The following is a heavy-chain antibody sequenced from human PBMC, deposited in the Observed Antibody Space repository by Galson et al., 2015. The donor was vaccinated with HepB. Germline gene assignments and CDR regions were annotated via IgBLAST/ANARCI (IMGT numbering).Heavy chain of an antibody. Sequence: SVKVYCKAYRYIFTKFGISWVRQAPGQGPEWMGWINPSNGNTNYAQKFQGRDIMTTDTSTSTGYMDLRSLRSDDTAVYYCARGGMATIGGPTFDYWGQGTLVTVSS. CDR1: RYIFTKFG. CDR3: ARGGMATIGGPTFDY. D-gene: IGHD5-24*01. J-gene: IGHJ4*02. CDR2: INPSNGNT. V-gene: IGHV1-18*01.